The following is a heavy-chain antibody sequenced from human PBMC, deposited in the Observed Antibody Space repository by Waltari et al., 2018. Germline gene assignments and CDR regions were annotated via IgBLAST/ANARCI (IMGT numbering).Heavy chain of an antibody. CDR2: FDPEDGET. V-gene: IGHV1-24*01. CDR3: ATVIGAGSYYLDDAFDI. J-gene: IGHJ3*02. Sequence: QVQLVQSGAEVKKPGASVKVSCKVSGYTLTELSMHWVRQAPGKGLEWMGGFDPEDGETIYEQKFQGRVTMTEDTSTDTAYMELSSLRSEDTSVYYCATVIGAGSYYLDDAFDIWGQGTMVTVSS. CDR1: GYTLTELS. D-gene: IGHD1-26*01.